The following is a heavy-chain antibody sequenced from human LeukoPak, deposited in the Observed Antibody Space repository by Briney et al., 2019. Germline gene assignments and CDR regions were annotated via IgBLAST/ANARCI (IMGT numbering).Heavy chain of an antibody. CDR3: ARDLAELERPAWAGVYAFDI. V-gene: IGHV4-39*07. J-gene: IGHJ3*02. Sequence: PSETLSLTCTVSGASINNNSYFWGWIRQPPGKGLEWIGSVYYSGSTYRNPPLKSRVTISIDTSKNQFSLKLSSVTAADTAVYYCARDLAELERPAWAGVYAFDIWGQGTMVTVSS. D-gene: IGHD1-1*01. CDR1: GASINNNSYF. CDR2: VYYSGST.